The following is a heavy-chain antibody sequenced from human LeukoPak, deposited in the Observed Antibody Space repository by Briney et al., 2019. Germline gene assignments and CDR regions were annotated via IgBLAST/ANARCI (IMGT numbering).Heavy chain of an antibody. CDR2: INWNGGST. CDR3: ARMGPERYSDY. Sequence: GGSLRLSCAASGFTFDDYDMSWVRQAPGKGLEWVSGINWNGGSTGYADSMKGRFTISRDNAKNSLYLQMNSLRVEDTALYYCARMGPERYSDYWGQGALVTVSS. CDR1: GFTFDDYD. D-gene: IGHD1-1*01. V-gene: IGHV3-20*04. J-gene: IGHJ4*02.